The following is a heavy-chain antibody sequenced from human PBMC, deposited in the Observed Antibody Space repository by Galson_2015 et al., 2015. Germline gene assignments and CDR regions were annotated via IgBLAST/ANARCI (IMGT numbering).Heavy chain of an antibody. CDR2: IYYSGST. CDR1: GGSISSYY. D-gene: IGHD4-17*01. CDR3: ARYNDYGDTPGAFDI. J-gene: IGHJ3*02. V-gene: IGHV4-59*01. Sequence: ETLSLTCTVSGGSISSYYWSWIRQPPGKGLEWIGYIYYSGSTNYNPSLKSRVTISVDTSKNQFSLKLSSVTAADTAVYYCARYNDYGDTPGAFDIWGQGTMVTVSS.